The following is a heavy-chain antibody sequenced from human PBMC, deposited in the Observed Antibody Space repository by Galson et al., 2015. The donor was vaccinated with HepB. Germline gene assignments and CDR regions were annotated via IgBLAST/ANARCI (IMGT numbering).Heavy chain of an antibody. CDR1: GYKFANFG. Sequence: SVKVSCKGSGYKFANFGISWVRQAPRQGLEWMGWINTHTGDTNYARKFLGRVTMTTDTSTSTAYMELRNLRYDDTALYYCAKDYAVTTKSWFDPWGQGTLVTVSS. J-gene: IGHJ5*02. D-gene: IGHD4-17*01. V-gene: IGHV1-18*01. CDR2: INTHTGDT. CDR3: AKDYAVTTKSWFDP.